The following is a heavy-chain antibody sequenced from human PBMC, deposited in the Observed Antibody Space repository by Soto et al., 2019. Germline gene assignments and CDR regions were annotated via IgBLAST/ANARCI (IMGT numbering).Heavy chain of an antibody. CDR1: GFTFRNHG. J-gene: IGHJ5*02. D-gene: IGHD1-26*01. CDR3: ARWSNSKVVDP. Sequence: QVQLVESGGGVVQPGRSLRLSCAGSGFTFRNHGMHWIRQSPGKGLEWLAVIWYDGSEKYYADSVKGRFTISRDNSKNTLYIQMNSLKVEDTAIYYCARWSNSKVVDPWGQGTVVTVS. V-gene: IGHV3-33*01. CDR2: IWYDGSEK.